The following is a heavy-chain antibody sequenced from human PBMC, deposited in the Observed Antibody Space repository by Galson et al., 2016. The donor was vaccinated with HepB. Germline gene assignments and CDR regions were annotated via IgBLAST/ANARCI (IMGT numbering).Heavy chain of an antibody. Sequence: SLRLSCAASGFTFSNYSLNWVRQAPGKGLEWVSSISSSSTYIYYADSVKGQFTISRDNAKNSLYLQMSSLRAEDTAVYYCAREGLGDGYNSLNYYSYYMDVWGKGTTVTVSS. J-gene: IGHJ6*03. CDR2: ISSSSTYI. V-gene: IGHV3-21*01. CDR3: AREGLGDGYNSLNYYSYYMDV. D-gene: IGHD5-24*01. CDR1: GFTFSNYS.